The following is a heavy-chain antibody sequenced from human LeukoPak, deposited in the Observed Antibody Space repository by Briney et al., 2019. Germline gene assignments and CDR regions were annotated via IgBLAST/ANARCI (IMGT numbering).Heavy chain of an antibody. D-gene: IGHD6-13*01. CDR1: GYTFSDYA. CDR3: ARNGRNIATTGYYFHD. CDR2: ISGSGAGT. J-gene: IGHJ4*02. Sequence: PGGSLRLSCTVPGYTFSDYAISWVRQAPGKGLEWVSSISGSGAGTYYADSVKGQFTISRDNSKNTLYVQMNNLRVEDTAVYYCARNGRNIATTGYYFHDWGQGTLVTVSS. V-gene: IGHV3-23*01.